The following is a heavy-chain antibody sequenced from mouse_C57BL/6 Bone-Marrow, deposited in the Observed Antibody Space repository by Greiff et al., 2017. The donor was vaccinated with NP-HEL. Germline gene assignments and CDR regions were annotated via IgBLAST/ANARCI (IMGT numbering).Heavy chain of an antibody. Sequence: VQLQQSGPELVKPGASVKISCKASGYSFTGYYMNWVKQSPEQSLEWIGEINPSTGGTTYNQKFKAKATLTVDKSSSTAYMQLKSLTSEDSAVYYCARKEDGYYFWFAYWGQGTLVTVSA. CDR3: ARKEDGYYFWFAY. D-gene: IGHD2-3*01. CDR1: GYSFTGYY. CDR2: INPSTGGT. V-gene: IGHV1-42*01. J-gene: IGHJ3*01.